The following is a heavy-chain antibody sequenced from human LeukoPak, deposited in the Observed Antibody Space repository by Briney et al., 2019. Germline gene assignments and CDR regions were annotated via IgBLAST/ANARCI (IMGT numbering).Heavy chain of an antibody. V-gene: IGHV1-2*06. D-gene: IGHD3-22*01. CDR1: GYTLTDYY. J-gene: IGHJ4*02. CDR3: ARVGYYESSGYYEY. CDR2: INPNSGGT. Sequence: GASVKVSCKASGYTLTDYYMHWVRQAPGQGLEWMGRINPNSGGTNYAQKFQGRVTMTRDTSISTVYMELRRLRSDDTAVYYCARVGYYESSGYYEYWGQGTLVTVSS.